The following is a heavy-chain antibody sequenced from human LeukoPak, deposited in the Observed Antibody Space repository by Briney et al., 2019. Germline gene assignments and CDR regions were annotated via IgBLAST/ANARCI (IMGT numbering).Heavy chain of an antibody. CDR3: AKTTYIYDSSGYYRPHIFDY. V-gene: IGHV3-53*01. Sequence: PGGSLRLSCAASGFTVSSNYMSWVRQAPGKGLEWVSVIYSGGSTYYADSVKGRFTISRDNSKKTLSLQMNSLRAEDTAVYYCAKTTYIYDSSGYYRPHIFDYWGQGTLVTVSS. D-gene: IGHD3-22*01. J-gene: IGHJ4*02. CDR1: GFTVSSNY. CDR2: IYSGGST.